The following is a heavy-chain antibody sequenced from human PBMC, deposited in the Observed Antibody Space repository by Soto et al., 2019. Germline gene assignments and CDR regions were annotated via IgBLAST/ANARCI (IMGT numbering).Heavy chain of an antibody. CDR3: ARGYHGYGYANFDY. J-gene: IGHJ4*02. Sequence: SETLSLTCTVSGGSINSYYWNWIRQPPGKGLEWIAYIYYNGNTDSNPSLESRVTISLDTPKNQLSLKLSSVTAADTAVYYCARGYHGYGYANFDYWGQGILVTVSS. D-gene: IGHD5-18*01. CDR2: IYYNGNT. CDR1: GGSINSYY. V-gene: IGHV4-59*01.